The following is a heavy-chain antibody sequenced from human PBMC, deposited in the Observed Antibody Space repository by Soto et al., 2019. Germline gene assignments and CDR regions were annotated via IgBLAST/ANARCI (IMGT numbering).Heavy chain of an antibody. D-gene: IGHD2-8*02. CDR1: GFTFSSYS. J-gene: IGHJ3*02. Sequence: GGSLRLSCAASGFTFSSYSMNWVRQAPGKGLEWVSYISSSSSTIYYADSVKGRFTISRDNAKKSLYLQMNSLRAEDTAVYYCATPDLVASGDTWGQGTMVTVSS. V-gene: IGHV3-48*01. CDR2: ISSSSSTI. CDR3: ATPDLVASGDT.